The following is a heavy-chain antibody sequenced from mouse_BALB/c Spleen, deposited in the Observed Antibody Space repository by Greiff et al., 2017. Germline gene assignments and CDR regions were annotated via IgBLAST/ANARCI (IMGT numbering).Heavy chain of an antibody. J-gene: IGHJ2*01. D-gene: IGHD3-1*01. CDR3: ARGQGLRLYYFDY. V-gene: IGHV5-6-5*01. CDR1: GFTFSSYA. Sequence: EVQGVESGGGLVKPGGSLKLSCAVSGFTFSSYAMSWVRQTPEKRLEWVASISSGGSTYYPDSVKGRFTISRDNARNILYLQMSSLRSEDTAMYYCARGQGLRLYYFDYWGQGTTLTVSS. CDR2: ISSGGST.